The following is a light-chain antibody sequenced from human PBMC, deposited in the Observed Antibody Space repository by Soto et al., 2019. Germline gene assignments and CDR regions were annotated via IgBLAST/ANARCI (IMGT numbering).Light chain of an antibody. CDR3: ALYLGSGTVV. CDR2: STT. J-gene: IGLJ2*01. CDR1: SASVLTSYY. V-gene: IGLV8-61*01. Sequence: QTVVSQEPSFSVSPGETVTLTCGLTSASVLTSYYPSWYQQTPGQAPRTLIYSTTIRSSGVPDRFSGSILGNKAALNITGDQADDESDYYSALYLGSGTVVFGGGTKLTVL.